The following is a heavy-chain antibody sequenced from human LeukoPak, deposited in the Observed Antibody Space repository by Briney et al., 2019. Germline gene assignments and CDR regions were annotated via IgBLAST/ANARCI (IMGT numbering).Heavy chain of an antibody. CDR2: ISSNGGST. D-gene: IGHD3-3*01. Sequence: GGSLRLSCAASGFTFSSYAMHWVRQAPGKGLEYVSAISSNGGSTYYANSVKGRFTISRDNSKNTLYLQMGSLRAEDTAVYYCAKQSVKYYDFWSGHYYYYMDVWGKGTTVTVSS. CDR1: GFTFSSYA. V-gene: IGHV3-64*01. J-gene: IGHJ6*03. CDR3: AKQSVKYYDFWSGHYYYYMDV.